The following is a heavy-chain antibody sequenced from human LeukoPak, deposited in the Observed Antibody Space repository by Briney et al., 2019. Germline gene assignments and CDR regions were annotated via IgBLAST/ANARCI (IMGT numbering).Heavy chain of an antibody. V-gene: IGHV4-31*03. D-gene: IGHD3-10*01. J-gene: IGHJ3*02. CDR1: GHSISGSGYY. Sequence: SRTLSLTCTVSGHSISGSGYYWNWIRQHPDKGLEWIGYNYYSGTTYYNPSLKSRVTMSVDTSMNQFSLKLISVTAADTAVYYCARVDGSWAFDIWGQGTLVTFSS. CDR3: ARVDGSWAFDI. CDR2: NYYSGTT.